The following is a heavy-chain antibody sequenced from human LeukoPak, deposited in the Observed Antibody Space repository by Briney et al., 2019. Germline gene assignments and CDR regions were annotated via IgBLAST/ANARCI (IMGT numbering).Heavy chain of an antibody. J-gene: IGHJ6*02. CDR3: AVAYGMDV. V-gene: IGHV4-39*01. CDR1: GGSISSSNHY. D-gene: IGHD5-12*01. CDR2: IYYSGSI. Sequence: PSETLSLTCTVSGGSISSSNHYWGWIRQPPGQGLEWIGSIYYSGSIYYNPSLKSRVTISVDTSKNQFSLKLSSVTAAVTAVYYCAVAYGMDVWGQGTTVTVSS.